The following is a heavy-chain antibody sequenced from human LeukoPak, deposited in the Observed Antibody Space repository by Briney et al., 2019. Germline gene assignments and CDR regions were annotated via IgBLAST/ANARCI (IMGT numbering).Heavy chain of an antibody. CDR2: TYFRSKWYS. V-gene: IGHV6-1*01. CDR1: GDSVSSNSAA. J-gene: IGHJ4*02. D-gene: IGHD6-13*01. Sequence: SQTLSVTCAISGDSVSSNSAAWNWIRQSPSRGLEWLGRTYFRSKWYSDYTMSVKGRITINGDASKNQFSLQLNSVTPEDTAVYFCARSIPATGNNFDYWGQGTRVTVSS. CDR3: ARSIPATGNNFDY.